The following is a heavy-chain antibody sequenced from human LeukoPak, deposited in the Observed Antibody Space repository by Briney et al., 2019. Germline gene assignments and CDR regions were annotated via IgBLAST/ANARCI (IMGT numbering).Heavy chain of an antibody. J-gene: IGHJ5*02. CDR1: GGSVSSGSYY. CDR2: IYYSGST. D-gene: IGHD2-21*02. V-gene: IGHV4-61*01. CDR3: ARGRCCGGDCYSKWFDP. Sequence: SETLSLTCTVSGGSVSSGSYYWSWIRQPPGKGLEWIGYIYYSGSTNYNPSLKSRVTISVDTSKNQFSLKLSSVTAADTAVYYCARGRCCGGDCYSKWFDPWGQGTLVTVSS.